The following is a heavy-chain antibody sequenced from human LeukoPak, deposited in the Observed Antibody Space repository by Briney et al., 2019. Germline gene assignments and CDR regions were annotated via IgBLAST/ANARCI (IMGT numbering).Heavy chain of an antibody. J-gene: IGHJ4*02. CDR3: AKDGKGYSYGNYYFDY. V-gene: IGHV3-30*18. D-gene: IGHD5-18*01. CDR2: ISYDGGNK. CDR1: GFTFSSYG. Sequence: PGGSLRLSCAASGFTFSSYGMHWVRQAPGKGLEWVAVISYDGGNKYYADSVKGRFTISRDNSKNTLYLQMNSLRAEDTAVYYCAKDGKGYSYGNYYFDYWGQGTLVTVSS.